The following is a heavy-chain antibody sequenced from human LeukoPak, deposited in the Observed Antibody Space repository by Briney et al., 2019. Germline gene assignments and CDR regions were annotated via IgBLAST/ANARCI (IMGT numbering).Heavy chain of an antibody. CDR1: GYTFTGYY. D-gene: IGHD1-26*01. V-gene: IGHV1-2*06. J-gene: IGHJ5*02. Sequence: GASVKVSCKVSGYTFTGYYMHWVRQAPGQGLEWMGRINPNSGGTNYAQKFQGRVTMTRDTSISTAYMELSRLRSDDTAVYYCARYSGSYGGFDPWGQGTLVTVSS. CDR3: ARYSGSYGGFDP. CDR2: INPNSGGT.